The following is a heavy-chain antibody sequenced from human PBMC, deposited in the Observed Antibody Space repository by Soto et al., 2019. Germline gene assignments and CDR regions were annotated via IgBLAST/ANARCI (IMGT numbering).Heavy chain of an antibody. CDR1: GGSISSGDYY. D-gene: IGHD2-15*01. CDR2: IYYSGSS. CDR3: ARVYCSGGSCSRNYYYYGMDV. J-gene: IGHJ6*02. Sequence: PSETLSLTCTVSGGSISSGDYYWSWIRQPPGKGLEWIGCIYYSGSSYYNPSLLGRLSISIDTSKNQFSLRLSSVTAADSAVYFCARVYCSGGSCSRNYYYYGMDVWGQGTTVTVS. V-gene: IGHV4-30-4*01.